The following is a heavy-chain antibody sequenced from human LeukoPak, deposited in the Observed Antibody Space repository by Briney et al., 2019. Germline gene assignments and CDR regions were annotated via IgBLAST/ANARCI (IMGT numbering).Heavy chain of an antibody. J-gene: IGHJ4*02. CDR2: IWNDGSAT. V-gene: IGHV3-33*03. Sequence: GGSLRLSCAEPQFTFSHYRMHWVRQAPGRGLEWVAVIWNDGSATYYADSVKGRFTISRDNSRNTLYLQMISLRAEDTAVYYCAKDAQIGLDFSNSLEYWGQGTLVTVSS. CDR3: AKDAQIGLDFSNSLEY. CDR1: QFTFSHYR. D-gene: IGHD4-11*01.